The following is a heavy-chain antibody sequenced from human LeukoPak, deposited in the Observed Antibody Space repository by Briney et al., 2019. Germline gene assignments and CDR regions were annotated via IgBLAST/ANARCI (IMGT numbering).Heavy chain of an antibody. J-gene: IGHJ4*02. CDR3: ATARDILTTISVGGFDY. D-gene: IGHD5-12*01. V-gene: IGHV1-2*02. CDR2: NNPNSGGT. CDR1: GYTFTGFY. Sequence: EASVKVSCKASGYTFTGFYIHWVRQAPGQGLEWMGWNNPNSGGTNYAQKFQGRVTMTRDSSISTAYMELSRLSSDDTAVYYCATARDILTTISVGGFDYWGQGTLVTVSS.